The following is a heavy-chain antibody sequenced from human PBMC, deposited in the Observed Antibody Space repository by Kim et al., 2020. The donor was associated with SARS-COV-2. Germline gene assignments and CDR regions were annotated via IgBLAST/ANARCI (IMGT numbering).Heavy chain of an antibody. V-gene: IGHV1-69*06. CDR2: IIPIFGTA. CDR3: APYGGSGSYYNEAVDP. J-gene: IGHJ5*02. D-gene: IGHD3-10*01. CDR1: GGTFSSYA. Sequence: SVKVSCKASGGTFSSYAISWVRQAPGQGLEWMGGIIPIFGTANYAQKFQGRVTITADKSTSTTYMELSSLRSEDTAVYYCAPYGGSGSYYNEAVDPWGQGTLVTVSS.